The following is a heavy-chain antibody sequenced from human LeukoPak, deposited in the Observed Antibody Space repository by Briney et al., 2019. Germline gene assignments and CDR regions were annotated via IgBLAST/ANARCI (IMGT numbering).Heavy chain of an antibody. CDR1: GLTFKNYW. J-gene: IGHJ4*02. D-gene: IGHD4-17*01. CDR3: ARDRDYGDYALLDY. V-gene: IGHV3-33*08. Sequence: GGSLRLSCAASGLTFKNYWMSWVRQAPGKGLEWVAVIWYDGSNKYYADSVKGRFTISRDNSENTLYLQMNSLRAEDTAVYYCARDRDYGDYALLDYWGQGTLVTVSS. CDR2: IWYDGSNK.